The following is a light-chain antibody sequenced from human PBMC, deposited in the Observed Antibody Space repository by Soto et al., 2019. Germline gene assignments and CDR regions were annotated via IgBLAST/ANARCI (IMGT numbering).Light chain of an antibody. Sequence: IVLTQSPATLSVSAGGTVTLSCRASQSIRTNVAWYQQIPGQAPRLLVYGASTRATGVPARFSGSGSGIEFTLTISSLQSEDSAFHSCQKYFNWTVTRTFGPGTKVEIX. CDR2: GAS. CDR3: QKYFNWTVTRT. J-gene: IGKJ2*02. V-gene: IGKV3-15*01. CDR1: QSIRTN.